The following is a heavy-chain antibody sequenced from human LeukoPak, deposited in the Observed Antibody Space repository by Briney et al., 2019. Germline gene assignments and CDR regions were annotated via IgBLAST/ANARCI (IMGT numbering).Heavy chain of an antibody. CDR1: GFTFSDYY. CDR2: ISSSGSTI. Sequence: PGGSLRLSCAASGFTFSDYYMSWNRQAPGKGLGWVSYISSSGSTIYYADSVKGRFTISRDNSKNTLYLQMNSLRAEDTAVYYCARGRMVVVTAMIPDYWGQGTLVTVSS. CDR3: ARGRMVVVTAMIPDY. V-gene: IGHV3-11*04. J-gene: IGHJ4*02. D-gene: IGHD2-21*02.